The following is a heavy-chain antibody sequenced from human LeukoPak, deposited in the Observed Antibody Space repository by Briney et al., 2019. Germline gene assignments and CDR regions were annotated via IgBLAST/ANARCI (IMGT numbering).Heavy chain of an antibody. CDR2: IIPIFGTA. CDR3: ARDGLNYYDTSGYYEAFDI. J-gene: IGHJ3*02. V-gene: IGHV1-69*05. CDR1: GGTFSSYA. D-gene: IGHD3-22*01. Sequence: SVKVSCKASGGTFSSYAISWVRQAPGQGLEWMGGIIPIFGTANYAQKFQGRVTITTDESTSTAYMELSSLRSEDTAVYYCARDGLNYYDTSGYYEAFDIWGQGTMVTVSS.